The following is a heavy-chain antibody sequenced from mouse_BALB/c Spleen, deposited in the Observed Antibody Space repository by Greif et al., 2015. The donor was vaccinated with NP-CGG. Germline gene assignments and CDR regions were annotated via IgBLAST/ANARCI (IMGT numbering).Heavy chain of an antibody. CDR3: ARGGRPFAY. D-gene: IGHD1-1*02. J-gene: IGHJ3*01. V-gene: IGHV1-7*01. CDR1: GYTFTSYW. CDR2: INPSTGYT. Sequence: VQLQQSGAELAKPGASVKMSCKASGYTFTSYWMHWVKQRPGQGLEWIGYINPSTGYTEYNQKFKDKATLTADKSSSTAYMQLSSLTSEDSAVYYCARGGRPFAYWGQGTLVTVSA.